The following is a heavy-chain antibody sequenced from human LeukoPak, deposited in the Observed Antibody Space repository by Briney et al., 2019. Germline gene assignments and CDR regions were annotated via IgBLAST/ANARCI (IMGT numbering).Heavy chain of an antibody. J-gene: IGHJ3*02. Sequence: GGSLRLSCAASGFTFSSYEMNWFRQAPGKGLEWGSYISSSGSTIYYADSVKGRFTISRDNAKNSLYLQMNSLRAEDTAVYYCARDWDLHCSGGSCYADAFDIWGQGTMVTVSS. D-gene: IGHD2-15*01. CDR1: GFTFSSYE. CDR3: ARDWDLHCSGGSCYADAFDI. CDR2: ISSSGSTI. V-gene: IGHV3-48*03.